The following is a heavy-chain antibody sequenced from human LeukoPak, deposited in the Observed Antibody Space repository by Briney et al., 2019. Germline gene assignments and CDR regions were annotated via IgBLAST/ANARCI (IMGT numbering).Heavy chain of an antibody. CDR1: GYTFTSYD. Sequence: GASVKVSCKASGYTFTSYDINWVRQATGQGLEWMGWMNPNSGNTGYAQKFQGRVTMTRNTSISTAYMELSSLRSEYTAVYYCARLGRTIATRRGFFDYWGQGTLVTVSS. CDR3: ARLGRTIATRRGFFDY. V-gene: IGHV1-8*01. CDR2: MNPNSGNT. J-gene: IGHJ4*02. D-gene: IGHD6-6*01.